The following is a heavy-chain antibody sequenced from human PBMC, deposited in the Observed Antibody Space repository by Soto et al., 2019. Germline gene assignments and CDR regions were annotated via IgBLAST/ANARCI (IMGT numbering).Heavy chain of an antibody. J-gene: IGHJ6*02. CDR3: AREPLLAAAGTSGGMDV. CDR2: ICYSGST. CDR1: GGSVSSGSYY. D-gene: IGHD6-13*01. V-gene: IGHV4-61*01. Sequence: SETLSLTCTVSGGSVSSGSYYWSWIRQPPGKGLEWIGYICYSGSTNYNPSLKSRVTISVDTSKNQFSLKLSSVTAADTAVYYCAREPLLAAAGTSGGMDVWGQGTTVTVSS.